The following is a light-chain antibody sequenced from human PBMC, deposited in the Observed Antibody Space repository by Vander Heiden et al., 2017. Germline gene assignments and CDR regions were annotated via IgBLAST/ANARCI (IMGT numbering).Light chain of an antibody. CDR1: QSLLHSNGHNV. Sequence: SVIPHSPLSLSVTPGEPASSSGRSSQSLLHSNGHNVLGWYLQKPGQSPPPLIFLGSNRASGVPERFSGSASGTDFTLKISRVEAEDVGIFYCMQGLQTPYTFGQGTKLEIK. CDR3: MQGLQTPYT. V-gene: IGKV2-28*01. J-gene: IGKJ2*01. CDR2: LGS.